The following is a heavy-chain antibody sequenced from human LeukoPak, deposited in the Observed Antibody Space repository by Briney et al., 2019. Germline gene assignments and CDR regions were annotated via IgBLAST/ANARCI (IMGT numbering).Heavy chain of an antibody. CDR1: GYTFTGYY. CDR3: ARVGIAAAGIWGDDLALDY. D-gene: IGHD6-13*01. J-gene: IGHJ4*02. CDR2: INPNSGGT. Sequence: GASVKVSCKASGYTFTGYYMHWVRQAPGQGLEWMGWINPNSGGTNYAQKFQGRVTMTRDTSISTAYMELSRLRSDDTAVYYCARVGIAAAGIWGDDLALDYWGQGTLVTVSS. V-gene: IGHV1-2*02.